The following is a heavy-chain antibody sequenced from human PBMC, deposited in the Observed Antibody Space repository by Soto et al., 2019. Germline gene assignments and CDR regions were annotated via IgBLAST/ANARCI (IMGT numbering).Heavy chain of an antibody. CDR1: GGSISSSSYY. Sequence: SETLSLTCTVSGGSISSSSYYWGWIRQPPGKGLEWIGSIYYSGSTYYNPSLKSRVTISVDTSKNQFSLKLSSVTAADTAVYYCARLTADSYGYVDYYYGMDVWGQGTTVTVSS. D-gene: IGHD5-18*01. J-gene: IGHJ6*02. CDR2: IYYSGST. CDR3: ARLTADSYGYVDYYYGMDV. V-gene: IGHV4-39*01.